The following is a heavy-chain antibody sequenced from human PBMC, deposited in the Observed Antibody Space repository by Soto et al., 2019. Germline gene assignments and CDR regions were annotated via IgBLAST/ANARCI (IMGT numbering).Heavy chain of an antibody. J-gene: IGHJ6*03. CDR3: ARIRDPHYYYMDV. CDR2: ITSYDGNP. Sequence: ASMKVSCKTSGLTFITYPITWVRQAPGQGLEWMGWITSYDGNPDYPQKLQGSVTMTTDTSTSTAYMELRSLRSADTAVYYCARIRDPHYYYMDVRGKGTTVTVSS. CDR1: GLTFITYP. V-gene: IGHV1-18*01.